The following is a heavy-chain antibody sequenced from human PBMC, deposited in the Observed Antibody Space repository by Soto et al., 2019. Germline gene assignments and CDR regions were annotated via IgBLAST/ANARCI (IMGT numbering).Heavy chain of an antibody. Sequence: SETLSLTCSVSGASIRNYYWHWVRQLPGKGLEWIGYVYTPDYTRYNSSLKSRVTISVDTSKSQFSLRLNSVTAADTAVYYCASSARHPGDFFYYNGMDVWGQGTTVTV. CDR2: VYTPDYT. CDR3: ASSARHPGDFFYYNGMDV. D-gene: IGHD3-10*01. J-gene: IGHJ6*02. CDR1: GASIRNYY. V-gene: IGHV4-4*08.